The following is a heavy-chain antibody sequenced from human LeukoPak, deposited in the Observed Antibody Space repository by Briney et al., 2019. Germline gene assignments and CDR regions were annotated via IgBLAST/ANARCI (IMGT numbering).Heavy chain of an antibody. J-gene: IGHJ6*03. V-gene: IGHV3-23*01. CDR2: ISTTGGTT. CDR1: GFTFSSYG. CDR3: AKNGDRGAYCSGGTCYPYYYYYMDV. D-gene: IGHD2-15*01. Sequence: GGSLRLSCAASGFTFSSYGMSWVRQAPGKGLEWVSAISTTGGTTYYADSVRGRFTISRDNSRNTLYLQMNSLRAEDTAIYYCAKNGDRGAYCSGGTCYPYYYYYMDVWGKGTTVTISS.